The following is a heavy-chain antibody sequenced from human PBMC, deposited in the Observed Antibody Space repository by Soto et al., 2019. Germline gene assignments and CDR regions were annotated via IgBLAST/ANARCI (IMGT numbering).Heavy chain of an antibody. CDR1: GGSISSSSYY. Sequence: PSETLSLTCTVSGGSISSSSYYWGWIRQPPGKGLEWIGSIYYSGSTYYNPSLKSRVTISVDTSKNQFSLKLSSVTAADTAVYYCARDRIIVDTAMAPSDAFDIWGQGTMVTVSS. J-gene: IGHJ3*02. CDR3: ARDRIIVDTAMAPSDAFDI. CDR2: IYYSGST. D-gene: IGHD5-18*01. V-gene: IGHV4-39*07.